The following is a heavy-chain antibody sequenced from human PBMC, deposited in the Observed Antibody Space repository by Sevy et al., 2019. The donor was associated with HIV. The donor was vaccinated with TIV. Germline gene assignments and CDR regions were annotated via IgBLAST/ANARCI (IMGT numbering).Heavy chain of an antibody. J-gene: IGHJ5*02. Sequence: SETLSLTCAVSGGSISSVNWWHWVRQPPGKGLEWIGEIYHSGSTNYNPSLKSRVTISVDNSENQFSLKLSSVTAADTAVYYCARGVETPRGFDPWGQGSLVTVSS. CDR3: ARGVETPRGFDP. V-gene: IGHV4-4*02. CDR1: GGSISSVNW. CDR2: IYHSGST. D-gene: IGHD2-15*01.